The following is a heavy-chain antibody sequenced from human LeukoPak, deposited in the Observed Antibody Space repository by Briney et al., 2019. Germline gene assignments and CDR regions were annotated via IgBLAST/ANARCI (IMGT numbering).Heavy chain of an antibody. D-gene: IGHD2-15*01. Sequence: GGSLRLSCGASGFTFITYGMNWVRQAPGKGLEWVSVISGNGGTTYYADSVKGRFTISRDNSKNTLYLQMNSLRAEDTAVYYCAKDPRICSGGSCYSERFDYWGQGTLVTVSS. CDR2: ISGNGGTT. CDR3: AKDPRICSGGSCYSERFDY. J-gene: IGHJ4*02. CDR1: GFTFITYG. V-gene: IGHV3-23*01.